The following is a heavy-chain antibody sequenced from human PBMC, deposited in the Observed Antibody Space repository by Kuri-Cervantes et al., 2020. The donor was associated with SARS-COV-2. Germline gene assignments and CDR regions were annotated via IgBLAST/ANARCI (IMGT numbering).Heavy chain of an antibody. CDR2: INHSGSN. J-gene: IGHJ6*02. V-gene: IGHV4-34*01. CDR1: GGSFSGYY. D-gene: IGHD2-2*01. CDR3: ASIVVVPAASGYYYYYGMDV. Sequence: SQTLSLTCAGYGGSFSGYYWSWIRQPPGKGLEWIGEINHSGSNNYNPSLKSRVTISVDTSKNQFSLKLSSVTAADTAVYYCASIVVVPAASGYYYYYGMDVWGQGTTVTVSS.